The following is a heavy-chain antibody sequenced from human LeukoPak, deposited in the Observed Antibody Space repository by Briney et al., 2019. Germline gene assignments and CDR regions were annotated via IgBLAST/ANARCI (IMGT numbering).Heavy chain of an antibody. Sequence: SETLSLTCAVYGGSFSGYYWSWIRQPPGKGLEWIGEINHSGSTNYSPSLKSRVTISVDTSKNQFSLKLSSVTAADTAVYYCATDSQRSAFDIWGQGTMVTVSS. CDR1: GGSFSGYY. D-gene: IGHD4-17*01. J-gene: IGHJ3*02. CDR2: INHSGST. V-gene: IGHV4-34*01. CDR3: ATDSQRSAFDI.